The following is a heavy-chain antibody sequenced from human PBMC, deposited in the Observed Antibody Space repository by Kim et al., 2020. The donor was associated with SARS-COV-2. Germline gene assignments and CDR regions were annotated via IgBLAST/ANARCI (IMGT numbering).Heavy chain of an antibody. Sequence: VNSGKGRFTISRDNSKNTLYLQMNSLRAEDTAVYYCARDRISAAYNWFDPWGQGTLVTVSS. J-gene: IGHJ5*02. V-gene: IGHV3-30*01. D-gene: IGHD6-13*01. CDR3: ARDRISAAYNWFDP.